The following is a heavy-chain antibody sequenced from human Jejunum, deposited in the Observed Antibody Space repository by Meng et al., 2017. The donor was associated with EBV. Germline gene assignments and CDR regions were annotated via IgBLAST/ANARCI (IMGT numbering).Heavy chain of an antibody. CDR1: GGSVNSGNVY. V-gene: IGHV4-61*01. Sequence: QRRRQESGPGLVKPSETLSLPCTVSGGSVNSGNVYWSWIRQPPGKGLEWIGYIYYSGSTNYIPSLKSRVTISLDTSKNQFSLKLSSVTAADTAVYYCAGLRYSGYDRAFDYWGQGALVTVSS. CDR2: IYYSGST. D-gene: IGHD5-12*01. CDR3: AGLRYSGYDRAFDY. J-gene: IGHJ4*02.